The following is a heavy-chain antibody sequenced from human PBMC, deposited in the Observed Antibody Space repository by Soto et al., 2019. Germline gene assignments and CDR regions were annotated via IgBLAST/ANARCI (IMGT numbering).Heavy chain of an antibody. CDR2: ISYDGSNK. Sequence: PGGSLRISCAASGFTFSSYAMHWVRQAPGKGLEWVAVISYDGSNKYYADSVKGRFTISRDNSKNTLYLQMNSLRAEDTAVYYCARDLRYDSSGYYPNDAFDIWGQGTMVTVSS. CDR3: ARDLRYDSSGYYPNDAFDI. D-gene: IGHD3-22*01. J-gene: IGHJ3*02. V-gene: IGHV3-30-3*01. CDR1: GFTFSSYA.